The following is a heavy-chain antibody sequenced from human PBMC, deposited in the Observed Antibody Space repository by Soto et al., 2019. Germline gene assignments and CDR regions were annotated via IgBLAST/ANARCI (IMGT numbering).Heavy chain of an antibody. Sequence: QVQLVQSGAEVKKPGASVKVSCKASGYTFTSYYMHWVRQAPGQGLEWMGIINPSGGSTSYAQKFQGRVTMTRDTSTSTVYMELSSLRSEDTAVYYCARGSPLGGYSYGSVPNYYYYGMDVWGQGTTVTVSS. CDR3: ARGSPLGGYSYGSVPNYYYYGMDV. CDR1: GYTFTSYY. D-gene: IGHD5-18*01. J-gene: IGHJ6*02. CDR2: INPSGGST. V-gene: IGHV1-46*01.